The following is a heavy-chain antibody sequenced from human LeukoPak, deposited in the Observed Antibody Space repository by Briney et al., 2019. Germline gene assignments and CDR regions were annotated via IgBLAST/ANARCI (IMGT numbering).Heavy chain of an antibody. Sequence: GASVKVSCKSSGYTFTSYDINWVRQATAQGLEWMGWMNPNSGNTGYAQKFQGRVTMTRNTSISAAYMELSSLRSEDTAVYYCARRKSAYGSGSYLWFDPWGQGTLVTVSS. CDR2: MNPNSGNT. CDR3: ARRKSAYGSGSYLWFDP. V-gene: IGHV1-8*01. D-gene: IGHD3-10*01. J-gene: IGHJ5*02. CDR1: GYTFTSYD.